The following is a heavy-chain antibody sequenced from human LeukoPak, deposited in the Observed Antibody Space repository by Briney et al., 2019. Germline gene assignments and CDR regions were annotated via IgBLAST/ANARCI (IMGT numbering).Heavy chain of an antibody. CDR3: ASSLWGSSSYYYYYMDV. J-gene: IGHJ6*03. CDR2: INPNSGGT. CDR1: GYTFTGYY. Sequence: ASVKVSCTASGYTFTGYYMHWVRQAPGQGLEWMGWINPNSGGTNYAQKFQGRVTMTRDTSISTAYMELSRLRSDDTAVYYCASSLWGSSSYYYYYMDVWGKGTTVTVSS. V-gene: IGHV1-2*02. D-gene: IGHD6-6*01.